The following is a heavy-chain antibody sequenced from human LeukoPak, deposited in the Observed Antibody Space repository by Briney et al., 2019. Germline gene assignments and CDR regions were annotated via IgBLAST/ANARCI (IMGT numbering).Heavy chain of an antibody. CDR1: GFIFSSYT. CDR2: INSGSTNP. D-gene: IGHD6-13*01. Sequence: PGGSLRLSCEASGFIFSSYTMNWIRQAPGKGLEWVASINSGSTNPYYADSVKGRFTISRDDAKKSLYLQMTSLRVEDTSVYYCARDFLAAGDYWGQGTLVTVFS. J-gene: IGHJ4*02. V-gene: IGHV3-21*01. CDR3: ARDFLAAGDY.